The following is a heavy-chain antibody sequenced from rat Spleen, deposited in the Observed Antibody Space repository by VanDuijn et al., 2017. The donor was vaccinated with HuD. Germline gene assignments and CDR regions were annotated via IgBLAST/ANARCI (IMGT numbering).Heavy chain of an antibody. CDR2: ISTGGGNT. V-gene: IGHV5S23*01. CDR1: GFTFSDYG. J-gene: IGHJ2*01. Sequence: EVQLVESGGGLVQPGRSLKLSCAASGFTFSDYGMAWVRQAPKKGLEWVATISTGGGNTYYRDSVKGRFTISRENTKSTLYLQMDSLRSEDTATYYCATRDGGYPHWGQGVMVTVSS. CDR3: ATRDGGYPH. D-gene: IGHD1-11*01.